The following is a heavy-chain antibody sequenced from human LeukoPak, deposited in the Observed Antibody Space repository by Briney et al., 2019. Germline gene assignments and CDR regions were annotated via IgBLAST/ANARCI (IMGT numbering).Heavy chain of an antibody. V-gene: IGHV3-30*02. CDR2: IRYDGSNK. CDR3: AKDRKGGWYYFDY. D-gene: IGHD6-19*01. Sequence: GGSLRLSCAASGFTFSSYGMHWVRQAPGKGVKWVAFIRYDGSNKYYADSVKGRFTISRDNSKNTLYLQMNSLRAEDTAVYYCAKDRKGGWYYFDYWGQGTLVTVSS. CDR1: GFTFSSYG. J-gene: IGHJ4*02.